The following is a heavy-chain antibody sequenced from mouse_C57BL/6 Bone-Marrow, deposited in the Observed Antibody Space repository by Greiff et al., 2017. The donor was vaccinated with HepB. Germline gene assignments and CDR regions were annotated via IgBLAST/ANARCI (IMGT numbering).Heavy chain of an antibody. D-gene: IGHD1-1*01. V-gene: IGHV5S21*01. Sequence: EVKLVESGEGLVKPGGSLKLSCAASGFTFSSYAMSWVRQTPEKRLEWVAYISSGGDYIYYADTVKGRFTISRDTARNTLYLQMSSLKSEDTAMYYCARDDYGSWYFDVWGTGTTVTVTS. CDR3: ARDDYGSWYFDV. CDR2: ISSGGDYI. J-gene: IGHJ1*03. CDR1: GFTFSSYA.